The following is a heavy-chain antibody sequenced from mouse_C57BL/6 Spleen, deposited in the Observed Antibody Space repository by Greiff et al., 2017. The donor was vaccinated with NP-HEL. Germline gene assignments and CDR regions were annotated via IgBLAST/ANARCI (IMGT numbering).Heavy chain of an antibody. J-gene: IGHJ3*01. D-gene: IGHD2-4*01. CDR3: TRRRGEDYDRFAY. CDR2: IDPETGGT. V-gene: IGHV1-15*01. Sequence: QVQLQQSGAELVRPGASVTLSCKASGYTFTDYEMHWVKQTPVHGLEWIGAIDPETGGTAYNQKFKGKAILTADKSSSTAYMELRSLTSEDSAVYYCTRRRGEDYDRFAYWGQGTLVTVSA. CDR1: GYTFTDYE.